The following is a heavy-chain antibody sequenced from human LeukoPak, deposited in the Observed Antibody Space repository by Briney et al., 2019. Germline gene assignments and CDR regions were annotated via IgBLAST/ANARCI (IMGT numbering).Heavy chain of an antibody. CDR1: GYTFTSYG. V-gene: IGHV1-18*01. J-gene: IGHJ4*02. D-gene: IGHD1-26*01. CDR3: ARDWGIVGATKVDY. CDR2: ISAYNGNT. Sequence: GASVKVSCKASGYTFTSYGIRWVRQAPGQGLEWMGWISAYNGNTNYAQKLQGRVTMTTDTSTSTAYMELRSLRSDDTAVYYCARDWGIVGATKVDYWGQGTLVTVSS.